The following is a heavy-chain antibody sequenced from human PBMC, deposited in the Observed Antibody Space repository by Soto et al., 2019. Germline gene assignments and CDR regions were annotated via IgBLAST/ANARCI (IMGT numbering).Heavy chain of an antibody. CDR1: GYAFTSYG. D-gene: IGHD6-13*01. V-gene: IGHV1-18*01. Sequence: ASVKVSCKASGYAFTSYGISWVRQAPGQGLEWMGWISAYNGNTNYAQKLQGRVTMTTDTSTSTAYMELRSLRSDDTAVYYCARELGQQLVGWFDPWGQGTLVTVSS. CDR3: ARELGQQLVGWFDP. J-gene: IGHJ5*02. CDR2: ISAYNGNT.